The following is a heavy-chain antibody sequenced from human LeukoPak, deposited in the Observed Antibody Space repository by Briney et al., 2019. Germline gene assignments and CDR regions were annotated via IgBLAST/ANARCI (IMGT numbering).Heavy chain of an antibody. V-gene: IGHV3-23*01. D-gene: IGHD3-3*01. Sequence: GGSLRLSCAASGFTFSSYAMSWVRQAPGKGLEWVSPISGSGGSTDYADSVKGRFTISRDNSKNTLYLQMNSLRAEDTAVYYCAKRFLEWLSQPTFDYWGQGTLVTVSS. CDR1: GFTFSSYA. J-gene: IGHJ4*02. CDR3: AKRFLEWLSQPTFDY. CDR2: ISGSGGST.